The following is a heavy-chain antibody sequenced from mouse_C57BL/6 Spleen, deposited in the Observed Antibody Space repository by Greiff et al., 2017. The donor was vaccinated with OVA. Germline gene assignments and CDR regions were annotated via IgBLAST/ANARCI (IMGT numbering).Heavy chain of an antibody. D-gene: IGHD1-1*01. CDR1: GYTFTSYW. V-gene: IGHV1-59*01. J-gene: IGHJ2*01. Sequence: VQLKQPGAELVRPGTPVKLSCKASGYTFTSYWMHWVKQRPGQGLEWIGVIDPSDSYTNYNQKFKGKATLTVDTSSSTAYMQLSSLTSEDSAVYYCAKGDYYGSSEGGYFDYWGQGTTLTVSS. CDR2: IDPSDSYT. CDR3: AKGDYYGSSEGGYFDY.